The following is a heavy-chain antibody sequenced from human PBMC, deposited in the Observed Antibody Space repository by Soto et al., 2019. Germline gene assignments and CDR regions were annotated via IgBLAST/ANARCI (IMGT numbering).Heavy chain of an antibody. V-gene: IGHV3-53*01. CDR3: ATHSSSRPRYYYYGMDV. J-gene: IGHJ6*02. CDR1: GFTVSSND. Sequence: GGSLRLSCAASGFTVSSNDMSWVRQAPGKGLEWVSVIYSGGSTYDADSVKGRFTISRDNSKNTRYLQMNSLRAEYTAVYYCATHSSSRPRYYYYGMDVWGQGTTDTVSS. D-gene: IGHD6-13*01. CDR2: IYSGGST.